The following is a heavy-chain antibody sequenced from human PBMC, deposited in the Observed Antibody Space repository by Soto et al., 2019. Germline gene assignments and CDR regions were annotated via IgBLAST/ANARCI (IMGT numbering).Heavy chain of an antibody. J-gene: IGHJ4*02. CDR3: AKDGATNRRFLEWLEPYFFDY. V-gene: IGHV3-30*04. CDR2: VSYDGRKQ. CDR1: GFTFSRSA. Sequence: GGSLRLSCAASGFTFSRSAMHWVRQAPGKGLEWMAVVSYDGRKQNYAGSVKGRFTISRDNSYNMVYLQMNSLRPEDTAVYYCAKDGATNRRFLEWLEPYFFDYWGQGTPVTVSS. D-gene: IGHD3-3*01.